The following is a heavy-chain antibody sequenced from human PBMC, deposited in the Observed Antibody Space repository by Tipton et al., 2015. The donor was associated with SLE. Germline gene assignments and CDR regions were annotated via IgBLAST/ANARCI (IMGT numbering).Heavy chain of an antibody. CDR1: GASISTSGYY. CDR3: ARDNGHSRGAFDI. J-gene: IGHJ3*02. CDR2: IYYTGTT. Sequence: TLSLTCTVSGASISTSGYYWSWIRQHPGKGLEWIGYIYYTGTTFYNPSLKSRLTMSVDTSENHFSLKLNSVTAADTAVYYCARDNGHSRGAFDIWGQGTVVTVSS. D-gene: IGHD2-8*01. V-gene: IGHV4-31*03.